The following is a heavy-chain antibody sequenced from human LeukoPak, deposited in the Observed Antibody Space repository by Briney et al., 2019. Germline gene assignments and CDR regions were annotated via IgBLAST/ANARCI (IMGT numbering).Heavy chain of an antibody. CDR1: GFTFSSYE. J-gene: IGHJ4*02. V-gene: IGHV3-48*03. CDR2: ISSSGSTI. CDR3: ARDNAGTIAEGFDY. D-gene: IGHD1/OR15-1a*01. Sequence: GGSLRLSCAASGFTFSSYEMNWVRQAPGKGLEWVSYISSSGSTIYYADSVKGPFTISRDNAKNSLYLQMNSLRAEDTAVYYCARDNAGTIAEGFDYWGQGTLVTVSS.